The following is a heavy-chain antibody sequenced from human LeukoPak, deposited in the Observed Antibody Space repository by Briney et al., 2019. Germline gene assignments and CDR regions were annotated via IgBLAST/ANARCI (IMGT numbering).Heavy chain of an antibody. J-gene: IGHJ4*02. CDR1: GGSISSYY. D-gene: IGHD5-24*01. CDR3: ARSRDGYTPGY. Sequence: PSETLSLTCTVSGGSISSYYWSWIRQPPGKGLEWIGYIYYSGGTNYNPSLKSRVTISVDTSKNQFSLKLSSVTAADTAVYYCARSRDGYTPGYWGQGTLVTVSS. CDR2: IYYSGGT. V-gene: IGHV4-59*01.